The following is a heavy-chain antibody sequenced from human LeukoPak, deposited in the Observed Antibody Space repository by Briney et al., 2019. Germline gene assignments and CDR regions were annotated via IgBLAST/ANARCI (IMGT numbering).Heavy chain of an antibody. J-gene: IGHJ4*02. V-gene: IGHV3-11*05. Sequence: GGSLRLSCAASGFTFSDYYMSWIRQAPGKGLEWVSYISSSSSYTNYADSVKGRFTISRDNAKNSLYLQMNSLRAEDTAVYYCARDQDEDRAGTTYDWWGQGTLVTVSS. CDR1: GFTFSDYY. D-gene: IGHD1-1*01. CDR3: ARDQDEDRAGTTYDW. CDR2: ISSSSSYT.